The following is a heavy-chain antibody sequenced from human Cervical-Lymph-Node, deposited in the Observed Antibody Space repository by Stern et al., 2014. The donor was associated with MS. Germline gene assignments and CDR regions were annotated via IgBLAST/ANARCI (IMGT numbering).Heavy chain of an antibody. Sequence: QVQLVQSGAEVKKPGSSVTVSCKASGGTFNNYAIAWVRQAPGQGPEWMGGIIPILGTVTYAKRFEGRVTITADDFSTTAYMELTSLRSEDTAVYYCARDRSRGVTPFFDYWGQGTLVTVSS. CDR3: ARDRSRGVTPFFDY. V-gene: IGHV1-69*01. CDR1: GGTFNNYA. J-gene: IGHJ4*02. CDR2: IIPILGTV.